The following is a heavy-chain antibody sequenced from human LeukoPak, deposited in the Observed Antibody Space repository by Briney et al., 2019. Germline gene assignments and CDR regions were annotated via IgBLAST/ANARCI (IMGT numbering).Heavy chain of an antibody. CDR1: GGTFSSYA. Sequence: GASVTVSCKASGGTFSSYAISWVRQAPGQGLEWMGGIIPIFGTANYAQKFQGRVTITADESTSTAYMELSSLRSEDTAVYYCARGPLASLYYYYGMDVWGQGTTVTVSS. CDR3: ARGPLASLYYYYGMDV. D-gene: IGHD3-3*02. V-gene: IGHV1-69*01. J-gene: IGHJ6*02. CDR2: IIPIFGTA.